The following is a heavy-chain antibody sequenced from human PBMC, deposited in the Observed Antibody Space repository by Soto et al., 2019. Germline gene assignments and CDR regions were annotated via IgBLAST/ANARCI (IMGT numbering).Heavy chain of an antibody. CDR2: ISDSGGFT. V-gene: IGHV3-23*01. J-gene: IGHJ4*02. CDR3: EKMNYYASGTAAEY. CDR1: GFTFSTYA. Sequence: GGSLRLSCAASGFTFSTYAMGWVRQAPGKGLEWVSTISDSGGFTYYADSVKGRFTVSRDNSKNTLSLQMNSLRAEDAAIYYCEKMNYYASGTAAEYWGQGSQVTVSS. D-gene: IGHD3-10*01.